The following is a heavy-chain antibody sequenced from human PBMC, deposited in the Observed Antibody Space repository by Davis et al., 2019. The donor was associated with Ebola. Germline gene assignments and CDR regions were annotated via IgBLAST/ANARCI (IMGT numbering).Heavy chain of an antibody. CDR2: IKHNGRT. J-gene: IGHJ6*03. D-gene: IGHD5-12*01. V-gene: IGHV4-34*01. CDR1: SGSFSTYY. Sequence: PSETLSLTCAVYSGSFSTYYWTWIRQTPGKGLEWIGEIKHNGRTNYNPSLKSRVTISIDTSKNQFSLKLSSVTAADTAVYYCAKLRGIEATFSQYYYMDVWGKGTTVTVS. CDR3: AKLRGIEATFSQYYYMDV.